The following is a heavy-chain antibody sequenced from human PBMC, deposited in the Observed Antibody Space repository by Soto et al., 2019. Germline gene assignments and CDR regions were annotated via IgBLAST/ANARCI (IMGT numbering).Heavy chain of an antibody. CDR3: GRGGSSNWALNI. CDR1: GGSISSGDYY. CDR2: IYYSGST. V-gene: IGHV4-30-4*02. D-gene: IGHD6-13*01. J-gene: IGHJ3*02. Sequence: PSETLSLTCTVSGGSISSGDYYWSWIRQPPGKGLEWIGYIYYSGSTYYNPSLKSRVTISVDTSKNQFSLKLSSVTAADTAVYYCGRGGSSNWALNIWGQGTLVTVSS.